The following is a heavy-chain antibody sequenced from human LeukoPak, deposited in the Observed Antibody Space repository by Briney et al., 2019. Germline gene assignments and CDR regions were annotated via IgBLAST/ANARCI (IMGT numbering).Heavy chain of an antibody. CDR2: ISGSGGSS. V-gene: IGHV3-23*01. J-gene: IGHJ3*02. CDR3: ARSQRGMARDAFDI. CDR1: GFTFRSYG. D-gene: IGHD6-13*01. Sequence: GGSLRLSCTASGFTFRSYGMSWVRQAPGKGLEWVSSISGSGGSSYSADSVKGRFTISRDNSKNTLYLQMNSLRAEDTAVYYCARSQRGMARDAFDIWGQGTMVTVSS.